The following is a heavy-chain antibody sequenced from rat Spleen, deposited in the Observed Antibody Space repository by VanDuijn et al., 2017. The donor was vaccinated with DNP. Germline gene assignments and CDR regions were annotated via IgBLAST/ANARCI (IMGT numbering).Heavy chain of an antibody. CDR2: IHTGSGGT. J-gene: IGHJ2*01. V-gene: IGHV1-43*01. CDR1: GYTFTNNY. D-gene: IGHD1-12*01. CDR3: VRMDRDSYAHPYFFVY. Sequence: QIQLQQSGAELAKPGSSVKISCKASGYTFTNNYIGWIKQTAGQGLQYIGYIHTGSGGTNYNEKFKGKATLTVDKSSSTAFMQLSSLTPDDSAVYYCVRMDRDSYAHPYFFVYWGQGVMVTVSS.